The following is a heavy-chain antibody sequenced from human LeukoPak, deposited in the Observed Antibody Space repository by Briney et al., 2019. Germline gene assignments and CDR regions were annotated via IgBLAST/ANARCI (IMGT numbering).Heavy chain of an antibody. CDR2: IKIKTNGGTT. V-gene: IGHV3-15*01. J-gene: IGHJ4*02. Sequence: AGTLRLTCAASGFSFSNGCISWVRQAPPNGQELVGRIKIKTNGGTTDYAAHVKGRFTISRDDSKNTLYLQMNSLKTEDTAVYYCTTGPERCSSTSCYAVGVDYWGQGTLVTVSS. D-gene: IGHD2-2*01. CDR3: TTGPERCSSTSCYAVGVDY. CDR1: GFSFSNGC.